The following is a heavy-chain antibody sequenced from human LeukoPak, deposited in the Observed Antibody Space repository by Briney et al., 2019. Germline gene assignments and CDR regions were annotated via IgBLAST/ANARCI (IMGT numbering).Heavy chain of an antibody. Sequence: GGSLRLSCTASGFTFSTYWISWVRQSPGKGLVWVALINGDGSTTTHADSVKGRFTISRDNAKNTAYLQMNSLRGEDTAVYYCARDYAGSPDYWGQGTLVTVSA. J-gene: IGHJ4*02. CDR2: INGDGSTT. CDR1: GFTFSTYW. D-gene: IGHD3-10*01. V-gene: IGHV3-74*03. CDR3: ARDYAGSPDY.